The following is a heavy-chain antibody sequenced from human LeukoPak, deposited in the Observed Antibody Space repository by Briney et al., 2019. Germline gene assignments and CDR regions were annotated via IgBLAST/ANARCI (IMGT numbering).Heavy chain of an antibody. CDR2: IYTSGST. V-gene: IGHV4-61*02. J-gene: IGHJ5*02. CDR1: GGSISSGSYY. Sequence: SETLSLTCTVSGGSISSGSYYWSWIRQPAGKGLEWIGRIYTSGSTNYNPSLKSRVTISVDTSKNQFSLKLSSVTAADTAVYYCASSGWSRPHWFDPWGQGTLVTVSP. CDR3: ASSGWSRPHWFDP. D-gene: IGHD6-19*01.